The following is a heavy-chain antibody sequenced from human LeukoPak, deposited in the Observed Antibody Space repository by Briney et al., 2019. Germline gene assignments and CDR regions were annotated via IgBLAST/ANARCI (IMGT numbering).Heavy chain of an antibody. D-gene: IGHD3-3*01. CDR1: GFTFTSYW. Sequence: PGGSLRLSCEVSGFTFTSYWMSWVRQAPGKGLEWVANIKQDGSVHYYVDSVKGRFTISRDNAKTSLYLQMNSLRAEDTAVYYCAREASTIWSAHMDVWGKGTTVTVSS. CDR2: IKQDGSVH. V-gene: IGHV3-7*01. J-gene: IGHJ6*03. CDR3: AREASTIWSAHMDV.